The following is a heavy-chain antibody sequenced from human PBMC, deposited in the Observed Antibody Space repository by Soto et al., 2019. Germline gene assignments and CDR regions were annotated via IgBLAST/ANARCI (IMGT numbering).Heavy chain of an antibody. CDR1: GGSISSYY. J-gene: IGHJ3*02. Sequence: PSETLSLTCTVSGGSISSYYWSWIRQPPGKGLEWIGYIYYSGSTNYNPSLKSRVTISVDTSKNQFSLKLSSVTAADTAVYYCARCGGDCTRDAFDIWGQGTMVTVSS. D-gene: IGHD2-21*02. CDR2: IYYSGST. CDR3: ARCGGDCTRDAFDI. V-gene: IGHV4-59*01.